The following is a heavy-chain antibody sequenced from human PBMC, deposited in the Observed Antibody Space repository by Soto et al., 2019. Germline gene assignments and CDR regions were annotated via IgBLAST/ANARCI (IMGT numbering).Heavy chain of an antibody. CDR3: ARLDQYSYGWVDYYYGMDV. CDR2: IDPSDSYT. D-gene: IGHD5-18*01. CDR1: GYSFTSYW. Sequence: PGESLKISCKGSGYSFTSYWISWVRQMPGKGLEWMGRIDPSDSYTNYSPSFQGHVTISADKSISTAYLQWSSLKASDTAMCYCARLDQYSYGWVDYYYGMDVWGQGTTVTVSS. J-gene: IGHJ6*02. V-gene: IGHV5-10-1*01.